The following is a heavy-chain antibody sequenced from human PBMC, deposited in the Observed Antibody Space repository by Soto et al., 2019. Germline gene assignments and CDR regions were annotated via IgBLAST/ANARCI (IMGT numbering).Heavy chain of an antibody. Sequence: QVQLVESGGGVVQPGRSLRLSCAASGFSFSSYGMHWVRQAPGKGLEWVAVIWYDGSNKYYAESVKGRFTISRDKSKNTLYLQMNSLRAEDTAVYYCARASQAYGMDVWGQGTTVTVSS. CDR3: ARASQAYGMDV. CDR1: GFSFSSYG. V-gene: IGHV3-33*01. CDR2: IWYDGSNK. J-gene: IGHJ6*02.